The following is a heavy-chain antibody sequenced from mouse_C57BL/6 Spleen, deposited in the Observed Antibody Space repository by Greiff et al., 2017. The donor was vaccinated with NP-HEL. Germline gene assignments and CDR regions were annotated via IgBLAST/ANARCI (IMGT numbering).Heavy chain of an antibody. CDR2: ISYDGSN. D-gene: IGHD1-1*01. Sequence: EVQLQQSGPGLVKPSQSLSLTCSVTGYSITSGYYWNWIRQFPGNKLEWMGYISYDGSNNYNPSLKNRISITRDTSKNQFFLKLNSVTTEDTATYYCARSGFITTWGYFDVWGTGTTVTVSS. V-gene: IGHV3-6*01. CDR3: ARSGFITTWGYFDV. J-gene: IGHJ1*03. CDR1: GYSITSGYY.